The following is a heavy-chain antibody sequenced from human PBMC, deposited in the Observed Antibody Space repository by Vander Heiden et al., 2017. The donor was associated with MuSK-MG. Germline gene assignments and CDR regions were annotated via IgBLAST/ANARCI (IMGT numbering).Heavy chain of an antibody. Sequence: QVQLQESGPGLVKPSQTLSLTCTVSGGSISSGSYYWSWIRQPAGKGLEWIGRIYTSGSTNYNPSLKSRVTISVDTSKNQFSLKLSSVTAADTAVYYCARAGGHYSYGYGPPNAFDIWGQGTMVTVSS. D-gene: IGHD5-18*01. CDR1: GGSISSGSYY. CDR3: ARAGGHYSYGYGPPNAFDI. J-gene: IGHJ3*02. V-gene: IGHV4-61*02. CDR2: IYTSGST.